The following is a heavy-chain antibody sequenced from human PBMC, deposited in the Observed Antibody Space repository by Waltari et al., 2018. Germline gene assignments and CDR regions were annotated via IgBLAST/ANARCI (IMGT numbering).Heavy chain of an antibody. Sequence: QVQLQESGPGLVKPSETLSLTCAVSGYSISSGYYWGWIRQPPGKGLAWIGSIYHSGRTYYNPSLKSRVTISVDTSKNQFSLKLSSVTAADTAVYYCARTLWGELLIDDAFDIWGQGTMVTVSS. CDR1: GYSISSGYY. V-gene: IGHV4-38-2*01. J-gene: IGHJ3*02. D-gene: IGHD1-26*01. CDR2: IYHSGRT. CDR3: ARTLWGELLIDDAFDI.